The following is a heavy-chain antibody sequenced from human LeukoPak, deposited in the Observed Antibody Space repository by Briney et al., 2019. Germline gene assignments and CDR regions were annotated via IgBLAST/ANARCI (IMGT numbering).Heavy chain of an antibody. D-gene: IGHD5-12*01. J-gene: IGHJ4*02. V-gene: IGHV4-4*07. CDR3: ARDAPDIVAAIGYFDY. Sequence: SETLSLTCTVSGGSISSYYWSWLRQPAGKGLEWIGRIYTSGSTNYNPSLKSRVTMSVDTSKNQFSLKLSSVTAADTAVYYCARDAPDIVAAIGYFDYWGQGTLDTVSS. CDR1: GGSISSYY. CDR2: IYTSGST.